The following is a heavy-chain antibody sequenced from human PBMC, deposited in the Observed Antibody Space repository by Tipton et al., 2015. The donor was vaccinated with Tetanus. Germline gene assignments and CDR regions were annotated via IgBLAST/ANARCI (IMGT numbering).Heavy chain of an antibody. CDR1: GYIFTNYW. J-gene: IGHJ4*02. D-gene: IGHD2-15*01. CDR3: ARAHCSDGVCNFDF. V-gene: IGHV5-51*01. CDR2: IYPGDSDT. Sequence: QLVQSGGEVKKPGESLKISCKGSGYIFTNYWIGWVRQKPGKGLEWMGIIYPGDSDTRYSPSFQGRVTISVDKSINTAYLRWSSLKASDTSMFYCARAHCSDGVCNFDFWGQGALVTVAS.